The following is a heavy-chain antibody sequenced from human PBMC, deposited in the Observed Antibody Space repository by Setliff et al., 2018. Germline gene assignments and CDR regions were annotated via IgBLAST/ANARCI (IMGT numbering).Heavy chain of an antibody. J-gene: IGHJ3*02. D-gene: IGHD1-26*01. CDR3: ARKGISALSGAFDM. V-gene: IGHV4-59*12. CDR2: IYYSGST. CDR1: GGSISSYY. Sequence: KASETLSLTCTVSGGSISSYYWSWIRQPPGKGLECIGYIYYSGSTNYNPSLKSRVTMSVDTSKNQFSLKLSSVTAADTAVYYCARKGISALSGAFDMWGQGTMVT.